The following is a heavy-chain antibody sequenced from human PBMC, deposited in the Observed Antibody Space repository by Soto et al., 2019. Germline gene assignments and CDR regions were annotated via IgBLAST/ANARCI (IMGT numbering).Heavy chain of an antibody. CDR3: AKLDPSEGDFWFDP. CDR2: IYYSGST. Sequence: QVQLQESGPGLVKPSQTLSLTCTVSGGSISSGGYYWSWIRQHPGKGLEWIGYIYYSGSTYYNPSLQCRVTLSVDTSKNQFSLKLSSVTAADTAVYYCAKLDPSEGDFWFDPWGQGTLVTVSS. CDR1: GGSISSGGYY. J-gene: IGHJ5*02. D-gene: IGHD2-21*02. V-gene: IGHV4-31*03.